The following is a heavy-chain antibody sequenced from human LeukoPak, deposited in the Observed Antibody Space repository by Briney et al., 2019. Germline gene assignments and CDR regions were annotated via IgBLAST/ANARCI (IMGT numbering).Heavy chain of an antibody. CDR2: ISWNSGSI. J-gene: IGHJ4*02. D-gene: IGHD6-19*01. Sequence: PGRSLRLSCAASGFTFDDYAMHWVRQAPGKGLEWVSGISWNSGSIGYADSVKGRFTISRDNVKNSLYLQMNSLRAEDTALYYCAKDKGGLGSGWYNYWGQGTLVTVSS. V-gene: IGHV3-9*01. CDR1: GFTFDDYA. CDR3: AKDKGGLGSGWYNY.